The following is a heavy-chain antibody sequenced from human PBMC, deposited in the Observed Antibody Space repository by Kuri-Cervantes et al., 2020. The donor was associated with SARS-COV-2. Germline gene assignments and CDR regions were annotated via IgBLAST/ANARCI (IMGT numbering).Heavy chain of an antibody. CDR2: INSDGSST. CDR1: GFTFSSYW. J-gene: IGHJ6*03. Sequence: GGSLRLSCAASGFTFSSYWMHWVRQAPGKGLVWVSRINSDGSSTSYADSVKGRFTISRDNAKNSLYLQMNSLRAEDTALYYCARVSGYYYYMDVWGKGTTVTVSS. CDR3: ARVSGYYYYMDV. V-gene: IGHV3-74*01. D-gene: IGHD3-10*01.